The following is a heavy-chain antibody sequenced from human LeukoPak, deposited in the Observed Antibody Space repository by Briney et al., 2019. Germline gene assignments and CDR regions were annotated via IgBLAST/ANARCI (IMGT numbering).Heavy chain of an antibody. CDR3: ARKYLDTNWFDP. V-gene: IGHV1-18*01. Sequence: ASVKVSCKASGYTFTSYGISWVRQAPGQGLEWMGWISAYNGNTNYAQKLQGRVTMTTDTSTSTAYMELRSLRSDDTAVYYCARKYLDTNWFDPWGQGALVTVPS. D-gene: IGHD3-9*01. CDR1: GYTFTSYG. CDR2: ISAYNGNT. J-gene: IGHJ5*02.